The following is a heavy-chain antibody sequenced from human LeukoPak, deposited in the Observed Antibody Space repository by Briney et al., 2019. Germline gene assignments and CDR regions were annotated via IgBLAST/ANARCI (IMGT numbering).Heavy chain of an antibody. V-gene: IGHV4-31*03. CDR1: GGSISSGGYY. D-gene: IGHD1-1*01. CDR2: IYNNERA. Sequence: SETLSLTCTVSGGSISSGGYYWSWIRQHPGKGPEWIGYIYNNERAYYNPSLKSRVSMSVDTSKNQFSLKLSSVTAADTAVYYCARVQGTGTLDYWGQGTLVTVSS. CDR3: ARVQGTGTLDY. J-gene: IGHJ4*02.